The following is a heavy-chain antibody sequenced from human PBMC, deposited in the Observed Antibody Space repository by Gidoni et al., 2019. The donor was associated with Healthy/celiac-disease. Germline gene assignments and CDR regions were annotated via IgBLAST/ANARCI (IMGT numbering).Heavy chain of an antibody. J-gene: IGHJ4*02. CDR1: GFTFSSSS. V-gene: IGHV3-21*01. CDR3: ARDPSRHYYDSSGYYVY. CDR2: ISSSSSYI. Sequence: EVQLVESGGGLVKPGGSLRLSCAASGFTFSSSSMNWVRQAPGKGLEWVSSISSSSSYIYYADSVKGRFTISRDNAKNSLYLQMNSLRAEDTAVYYCARDPSRHYYDSSGYYVYWGQGTLVTVSS. D-gene: IGHD3-22*01.